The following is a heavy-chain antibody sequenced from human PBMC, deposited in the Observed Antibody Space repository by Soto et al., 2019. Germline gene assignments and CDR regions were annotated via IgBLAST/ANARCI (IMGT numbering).Heavy chain of an antibody. J-gene: IGHJ4*02. CDR2: IYYSGST. CDR3: ARHRGYCSSTSCYPPDY. CDR1: GGSISSSSYY. V-gene: IGHV4-39*01. D-gene: IGHD2-2*01. Sequence: LPETLSLTCTVSGGSISSSSYYWGWIRQPPGKGLEWIGSIYYSGSTYYNPSLKSRVTISVDTSKNQFSLKLSSVTAADTAVYYCARHRGYCSSTSCYPPDYWGQGTLVTVS.